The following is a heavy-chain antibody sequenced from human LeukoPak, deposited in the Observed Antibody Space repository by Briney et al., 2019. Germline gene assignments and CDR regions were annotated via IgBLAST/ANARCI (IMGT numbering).Heavy chain of an antibody. Sequence: AGGSLRLSCAASGFTFDDYGMSWVRQAPGKGLEWVSGINWNGGSTGYADSVKGRFTISRDNAKNSLYLQMNSLRAEDTAVYYCANREGGYTYDPFDYWGQGTLVTVSS. CDR2: INWNGGST. CDR1: GFTFDDYG. D-gene: IGHD5-18*01. V-gene: IGHV3-20*04. J-gene: IGHJ4*02. CDR3: ANREGGYTYDPFDY.